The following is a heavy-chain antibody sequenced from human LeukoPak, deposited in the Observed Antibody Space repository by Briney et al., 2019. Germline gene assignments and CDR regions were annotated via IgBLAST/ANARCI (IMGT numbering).Heavy chain of an antibody. CDR2: ISSSSSYI. CDR3: ARAAGEMATIRY. Sequence: GGSLRLSCAASGFTFSSYSMNWVRQAPGKGLEWVSSISSSSSYIYYADSVKGRFTISRDNAKNSLYLQMNSLRAEDTAVYYCARAAGEMATIRYWGQGTPVTVSS. V-gene: IGHV3-21*01. J-gene: IGHJ4*02. D-gene: IGHD5-24*01. CDR1: GFTFSSYS.